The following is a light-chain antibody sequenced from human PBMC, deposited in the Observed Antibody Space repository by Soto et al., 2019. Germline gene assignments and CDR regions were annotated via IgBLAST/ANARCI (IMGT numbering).Light chain of an antibody. CDR1: QSVSSR. V-gene: IGKV3-15*01. CDR3: QQYNNWPFS. Sequence: EIVITKSPGTLYFSPWQRATLSCRASQSVSSRLAWYQQKPGQAPRLLIYDVSTRATGVPARFSGTGSETDFTLTISGLQSEDSAVYFCQQYNNWPFSVGQGTRLEIK. J-gene: IGKJ5*01. CDR2: DVS.